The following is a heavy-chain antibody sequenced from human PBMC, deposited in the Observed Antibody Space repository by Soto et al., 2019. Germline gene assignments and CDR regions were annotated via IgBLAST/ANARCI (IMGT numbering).Heavy chain of an antibody. CDR3: ARGPTMVRGVSNWFDP. Sequence: ASVKVSCKASGYTFTSYDINWVRQATGQGLEWMGWMNPNSGNTGYAQKFQGRVTMTRNTSISTAYMELSSLRSEDTAVYYCARGPTMVRGVSNWFDPWGQGTLVTVSS. CDR1: GYTFTSYD. CDR2: MNPNSGNT. V-gene: IGHV1-8*01. J-gene: IGHJ5*02. D-gene: IGHD3-10*01.